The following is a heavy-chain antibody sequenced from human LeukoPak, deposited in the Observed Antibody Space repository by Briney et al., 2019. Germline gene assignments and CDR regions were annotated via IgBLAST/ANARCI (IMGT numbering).Heavy chain of an antibody. D-gene: IGHD6-13*01. V-gene: IGHV1-18*01. CDR2: ISAYNGNT. J-gene: IGHJ5*02. CDR3: AREASTSWPNWFDP. Sequence: ASVKVSCKDSGYTFTTYGISWLRQAPGQGLEWMGWISAYNGNTKYAQNLWDRVTMTTDTSTGTAYMELRGLRSDDTAMYYCAREASTSWPNWFDPWGQGTLVTVSS. CDR1: GYTFTTYG.